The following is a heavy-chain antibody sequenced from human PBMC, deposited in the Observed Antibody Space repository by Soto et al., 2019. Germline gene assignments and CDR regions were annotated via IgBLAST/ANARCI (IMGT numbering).Heavy chain of an antibody. J-gene: IGHJ6*02. Sequence: QVQLVQSGAEVKKPGASVKVSCKASGYTFTSYGITWVRQAPGQGLEWMGWISGYNGNTNYAQKLQGRVTMTTDTSTTTAYMELTSLRSDDTAVYYRASYSSGWYHYYGMDVWGQGTTVTVSS. CDR3: ASYSSGWYHYYGMDV. V-gene: IGHV1-18*01. CDR1: GYTFTSYG. D-gene: IGHD6-19*01. CDR2: ISGYNGNT.